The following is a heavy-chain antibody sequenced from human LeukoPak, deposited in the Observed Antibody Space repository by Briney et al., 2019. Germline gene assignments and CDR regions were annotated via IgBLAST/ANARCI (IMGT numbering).Heavy chain of an antibody. J-gene: IGHJ4*02. Sequence: GGSLRLSCAASGFTFSNYWMSWVRQAPGKGLEWVANIKEDGSEKYYVDSVKGRFTISRDNARNSLYLQMNSLRAVDTAVYYCASGRQLGYWGQGTLSPSPQ. V-gene: IGHV3-7*01. CDR3: ASGRQLGY. CDR2: IKEDGSEK. CDR1: GFTFSNYW. D-gene: IGHD6-13*01.